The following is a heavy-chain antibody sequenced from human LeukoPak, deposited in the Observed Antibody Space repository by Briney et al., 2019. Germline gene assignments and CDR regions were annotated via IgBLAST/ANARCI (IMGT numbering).Heavy chain of an antibody. D-gene: IGHD3-22*01. CDR3: AREEDSSGYYLDY. V-gene: IGHV3-33*08. CDR1: GFIFSNYA. CDR2: IWYDVSNK. J-gene: IGHJ4*02. Sequence: GGSLRISCAASGFIFSNYAMNWVRQAPGKGLEWVAVIWYDVSNKYYADSVKGRFTISRDNSKNTLYLQMNSLRAEDTAVYYCAREEDSSGYYLDYWGQGTLVTVSS.